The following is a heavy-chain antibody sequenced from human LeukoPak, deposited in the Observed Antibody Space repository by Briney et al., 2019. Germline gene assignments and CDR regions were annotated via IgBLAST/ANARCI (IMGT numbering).Heavy chain of an antibody. Sequence: GGSLRLSCAASGFTFSSYWMSWVRQAPGKGLEWVANINQDGSEKYHVDSVKGRFTISRDNTKNSLYLQMNSLGAEDTAVYYCARDQGSLPCDQWGRGTLVTVSS. D-gene: IGHD1-26*01. CDR1: GFTFSSYW. J-gene: IGHJ4*02. CDR3: ARDQGSLPCDQ. CDR2: INQDGSEK. V-gene: IGHV3-7*01.